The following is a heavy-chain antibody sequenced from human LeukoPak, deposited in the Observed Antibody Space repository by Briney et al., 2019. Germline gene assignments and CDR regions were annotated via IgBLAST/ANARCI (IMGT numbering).Heavy chain of an antibody. CDR1: GGSISSNY. J-gene: IGHJ4*02. CDR2: IYSSGLT. CDR3: ARHGLKRVGDSTIYFDN. V-gene: IGHV4-4*09. Sequence: SETLSLTCSVSGGSISSNYWSWIRQSPGKGLEWIGYIYSSGLTNYNPSLKSRVTISVDTSKNQFSLKLNTVTAADTALCYCARHGLKRVGDSTIYFDNWGQGILVTVSS. D-gene: IGHD1-26*01.